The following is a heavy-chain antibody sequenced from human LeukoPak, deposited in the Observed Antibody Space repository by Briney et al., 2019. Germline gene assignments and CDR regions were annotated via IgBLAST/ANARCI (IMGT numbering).Heavy chain of an antibody. CDR3: ASGVYGDPFDY. D-gene: IGHD4-17*01. J-gene: IGHJ4*02. V-gene: IGHV3-53*01. Sequence: PGGSLRLSCAASGFTVSSNYMSWVRQAPGKGLEWVSVIYSGGSTYYADSVKGRFTISRDNSENTLYLQMNSLRAEDTAVYYCASGVYGDPFDYWGQGTLVTVSS. CDR1: GFTVSSNY. CDR2: IYSGGST.